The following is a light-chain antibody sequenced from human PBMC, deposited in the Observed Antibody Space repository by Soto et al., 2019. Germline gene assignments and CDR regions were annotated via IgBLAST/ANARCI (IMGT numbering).Light chain of an antibody. Sequence: DVVMTQSPLSLPVTLGQPASISCRSSQSLVSSNGNTFLIWFQQRPGQSPRRLIYKVSNRDSAVPDRFSGSGAGTEFTLEISRVEAADVGVYYCMQATHWPWTFGQGTKVEIK. V-gene: IGKV2-30*01. J-gene: IGKJ1*01. CDR2: KVS. CDR3: MQATHWPWT. CDR1: QSLVSSNGNTF.